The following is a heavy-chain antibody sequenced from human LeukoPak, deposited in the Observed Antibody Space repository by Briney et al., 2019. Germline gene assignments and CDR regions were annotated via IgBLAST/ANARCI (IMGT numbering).Heavy chain of an antibody. V-gene: IGHV3-7*01. CDR1: GFIFSSKW. J-gene: IGHJ4*02. Sequence: GGSLRLSCTVSGFIFSSKWMSWVRQAPGNGLEWVANIDQHGNEKYYADSLRGRFTISRDNAKNSVYLVMNSLRAEDTAVYYCVRYDFWTGFSFDQWGQGTLVTVSS. CDR2: IDQHGNEK. D-gene: IGHD3-3*01. CDR3: VRYDFWTGFSFDQ.